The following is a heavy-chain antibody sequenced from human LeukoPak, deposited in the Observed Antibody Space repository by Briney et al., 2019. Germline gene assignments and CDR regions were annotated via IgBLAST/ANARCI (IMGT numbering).Heavy chain of an antibody. D-gene: IGHD3-3*01. V-gene: IGHV3-23*01. CDR3: ATTLTIFGASTGWFDP. J-gene: IGHJ5*02. CDR1: GFTFSSYA. Sequence: PGGSLRLSCAASGFTFSSYAMSWVRQAPGKGLEWVSAISGSGGSTYYADSVEGRFTISRDNSKNTLYLQMNSLRAEDTAVYYCATTLTIFGASTGWFDPWGQGTLVTVSS. CDR2: ISGSGGST.